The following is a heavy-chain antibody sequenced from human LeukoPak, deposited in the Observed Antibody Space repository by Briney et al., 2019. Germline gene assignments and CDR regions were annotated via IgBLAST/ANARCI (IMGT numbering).Heavy chain of an antibody. Sequence: PGGSLRLSCAASGFTVSSNYMSWVRQAPGKGLEWVSYISSSSSTIYYADSVKGRFTISRDNAKNSLYLQMNSLRDEGTAVYYCARDLLLALWYWGQGTLVTVSS. CDR3: ARDLLLALWY. J-gene: IGHJ4*02. CDR1: GFTVSSNY. V-gene: IGHV3-48*02. D-gene: IGHD2-21*01. CDR2: ISSSSSTI.